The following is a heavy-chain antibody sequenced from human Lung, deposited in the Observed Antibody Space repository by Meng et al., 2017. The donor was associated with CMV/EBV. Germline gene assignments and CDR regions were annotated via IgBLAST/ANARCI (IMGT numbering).Heavy chain of an antibody. CDR3: AKGRHPSDDAQGY. D-gene: IGHD2-2*01. CDR2: KKPNCGST. Sequence: KAIEYAFTSYEIGWVRQGNGQGLGGKRKKKPNCGSTGYAQKVPGKITMNRNNSISTAYKELRNLRSEGTAVYYCAKGRHPSDDAQGYWGQGTLVTVSS. CDR1: EYAFTSYE. V-gene: IGHV1-8*01. J-gene: IGHJ4*02.